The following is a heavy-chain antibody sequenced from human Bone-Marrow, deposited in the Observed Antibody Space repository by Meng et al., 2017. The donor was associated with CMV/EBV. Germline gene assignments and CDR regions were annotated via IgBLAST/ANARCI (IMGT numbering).Heavy chain of an antibody. CDR3: AHYDSSGLHAFDV. Sequence: LSLTCAASGFSFSSYWMHWVRQGPGKGLVWVSRINSDGSTTTYADFVKGRFTISRDNAKNTLFLQMNSLRAEDTAVYYCAHYDSSGLHAFDVWGQGTMVTVSS. V-gene: IGHV3-74*01. CDR2: INSDGSTT. J-gene: IGHJ3*01. D-gene: IGHD3-22*01. CDR1: GFSFSSYW.